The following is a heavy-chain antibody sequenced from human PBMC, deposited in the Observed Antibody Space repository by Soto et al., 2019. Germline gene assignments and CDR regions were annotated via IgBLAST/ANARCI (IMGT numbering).Heavy chain of an antibody. V-gene: IGHV3-30*03. CDR1: GVTFNSYD. D-gene: IGHD2-15*01. CDR2: ISYDGSNT. CDR3: ARISRHCSGGDCHA. Sequence: GGSLRLSCAASGVTFNSYDMHWVREAPGKGPEWGAIISYDGSNTYYSDSVRGRFTISRDNSKDTLYLQMHSLRSEDTAIYYFARISRHCSGGDCHAWGQGTQVTVSS. J-gene: IGHJ5*02.